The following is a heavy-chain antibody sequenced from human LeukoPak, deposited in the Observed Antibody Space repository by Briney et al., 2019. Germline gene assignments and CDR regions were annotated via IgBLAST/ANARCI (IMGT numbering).Heavy chain of an antibody. Sequence: GGSLRLSCAASGFSSSSYDMSWVRQAPGEGLGWVSGIRGSGGSTFYADSVKGRFTISRDNSKNTLNLQMNSLIAEDTAVYYCAKSQLVGATYALEIWGQGTMVTVSS. CDR1: GFSSSSYD. CDR2: IRGSGGST. D-gene: IGHD1-26*01. J-gene: IGHJ3*02. CDR3: AKSQLVGATYALEI. V-gene: IGHV3-23*01.